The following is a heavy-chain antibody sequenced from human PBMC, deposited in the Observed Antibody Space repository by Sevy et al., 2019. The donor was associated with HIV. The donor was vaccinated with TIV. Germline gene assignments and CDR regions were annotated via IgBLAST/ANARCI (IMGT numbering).Heavy chain of an antibody. CDR2: LIGGGRRT. V-gene: IGHV3-23*01. D-gene: IGHD2-8*02. Sequence: GGSLRLSCAVSGFTFTNAAMTWVRQAPGKGLEWVSTLIGGGRRTYYADSVTGRFIISRDNSRNTLYLQMNSLRAEDTAIYYCAKRRVQSGLSGGGANYGMDVCGRGTTVTVSS. CDR1: GFTFTNAA. CDR3: AKRRVQSGLSGGGANYGMDV. J-gene: IGHJ6*02.